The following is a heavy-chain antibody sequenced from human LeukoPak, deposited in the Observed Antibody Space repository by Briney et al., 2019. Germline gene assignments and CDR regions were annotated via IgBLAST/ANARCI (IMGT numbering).Heavy chain of an antibody. CDR1: GFTFSSYT. CDR2: ISRSGDYI. CDR3: AKDRLVGGSDRHPLAY. V-gene: IGHV3-21*01. J-gene: IGHJ4*02. D-gene: IGHD1-26*01. Sequence: PGGSLRLSCAASGFTFSSYTMTWVRQAPGKGLEWVSSISRSGDYIFYADSVRGRVTISRDNAKNSLYLQMTSLRAEDTAVYYCAKDRLVGGSDRHPLAYRGQGTLVTVSS.